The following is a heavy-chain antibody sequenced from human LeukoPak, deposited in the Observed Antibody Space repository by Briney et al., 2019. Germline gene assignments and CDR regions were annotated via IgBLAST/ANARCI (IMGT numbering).Heavy chain of an antibody. V-gene: IGHV1-18*01. CDR2: ISAYNGNT. J-gene: IGHJ4*02. CDR1: GYTFTSYG. Sequence: ASVKVSCKASGYTFTSYGISWVRQAPGQGLECMGWISAYNGNTNYAQKLQGRVTMTTDTSTSTAYMELRSLRSDDTAVYYCARDEYYYGSGSYWSYWGQGTLVTVSS. D-gene: IGHD3-10*01. CDR3: ARDEYYYGSGSYWSY.